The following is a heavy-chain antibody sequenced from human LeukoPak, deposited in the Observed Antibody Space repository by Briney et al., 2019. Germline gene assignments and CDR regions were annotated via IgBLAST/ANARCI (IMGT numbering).Heavy chain of an antibody. CDR1: GYTFTCYY. J-gene: IGHJ4*02. CDR2: INPNSGGT. D-gene: IGHD3-3*01. Sequence: ASVKVSCKASGYTFTCYYMHWVRQAPGQGLEWMGWINPNSGGTNYEQKFQGRVTMTRDTSISTAYMELSRLRSDDTAVYYCARAWSGFGDYFDYWGQGTLVTVSS. CDR3: ARAWSGFGDYFDY. V-gene: IGHV1-2*02.